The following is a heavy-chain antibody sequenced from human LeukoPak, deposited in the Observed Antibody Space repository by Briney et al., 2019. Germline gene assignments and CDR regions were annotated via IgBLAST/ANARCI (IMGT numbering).Heavy chain of an antibody. CDR2: IYTSGST. D-gene: IGHD3-22*01. J-gene: IGHJ3*02. CDR1: GGSISSGSYY. CDR3: AGGYYPDAFDI. V-gene: IGHV4-61*02. Sequence: SQTLSLTCTVSGGSISSGSYYWSWIRQPAGKGLEWIGRIYTSGSTNYNPSLKSRVTISVDTSKNQFSLKLSSVTAADTAVYYCAGGYYPDAFDIWGQGTMVTVSS.